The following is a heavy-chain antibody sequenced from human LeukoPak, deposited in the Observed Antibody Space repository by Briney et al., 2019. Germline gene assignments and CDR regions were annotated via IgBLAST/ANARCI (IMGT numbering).Heavy chain of an antibody. V-gene: IGHV1-3*01. CDR1: GYTFTSNA. D-gene: IGHD1-26*01. J-gene: IGHJ4*02. CDR2: INAGNGNT. CDR3: ARDSGSGSNDY. Sequence: ASVKVSCKASGYTFTSNAMHWVRQAPGQRLEWMGWINAGNGNTKYSQNFQGRVTFISNTSATTAFMELSSLRSEDAAVYYCARDSGSGSNDYWGQGTLVTVSS.